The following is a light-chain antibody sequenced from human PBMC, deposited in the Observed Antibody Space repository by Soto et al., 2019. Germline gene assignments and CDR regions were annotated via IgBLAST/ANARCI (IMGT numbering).Light chain of an antibody. CDR2: GAS. J-gene: IGKJ4*01. CDR3: QQYNIWPLS. Sequence: EVVMTQSPVTLSVSPGERATLSCRASQSVSSKFAWYQQKPGQAPRLLIYGASTRATGIPARFSGSGSGTEFTLTISSLQSEDFAVYYCQQYNIWPLSFGGGTKVEIK. V-gene: IGKV3-15*01. CDR1: QSVSSK.